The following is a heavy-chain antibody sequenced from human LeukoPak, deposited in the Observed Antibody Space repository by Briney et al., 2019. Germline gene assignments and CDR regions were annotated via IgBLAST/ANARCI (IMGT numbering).Heavy chain of an antibody. CDR3: ARFRAPLLLRNSYYSGMDV. CDR1: GGSISSYY. J-gene: IGHJ6*02. Sequence: SETLSLTCTVSGGSISSYYWSWIRQPPGKGLEWIGYIYYSGSTNYNPSLKSRVTISVDTSKNQFSLKLSSVTAADTAVYYCARFRAPLLLRNSYYSGMDVWGQGTTVTVSS. CDR2: IYYSGST. V-gene: IGHV4-59*01. D-gene: IGHD3-22*01.